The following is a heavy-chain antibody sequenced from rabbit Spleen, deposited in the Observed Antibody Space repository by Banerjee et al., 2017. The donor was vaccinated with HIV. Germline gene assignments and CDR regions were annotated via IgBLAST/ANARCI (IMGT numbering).Heavy chain of an antibody. J-gene: IGHJ4*01. CDR1: GFSFSGYYY. CDR2: IYAGSGSA. CDR3: ARGANDNDWNL. Sequence: QSVEESGGDLVKPGGTLTLTCTASGFSFSGYYYMCWVRQAPGKGLEWIACIYAGSGSAYYASWVNGRFTISKTSSTTVTLQMTSLTAADTATYFCARGANDNDWNLWGQGTLVTVS. V-gene: IGHV1S40*01. D-gene: IGHD2-1*01.